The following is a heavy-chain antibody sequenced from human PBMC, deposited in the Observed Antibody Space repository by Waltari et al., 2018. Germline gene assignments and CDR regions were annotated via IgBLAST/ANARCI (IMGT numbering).Heavy chain of an antibody. Sequence: QVQLQESGPGLVKPSETLSLTCTVSGGSISSYYWSWIRQPPGQGLEWIGYIYYSGSTNYNPSLKSRVTISVDTSKNQFSLKLSSVTAADTAVYYCAREGKSDPYDFWSGYFAFDIWGQGTMVTVSS. J-gene: IGHJ3*02. CDR3: AREGKSDPYDFWSGYFAFDI. CDR2: IYYSGST. V-gene: IGHV4-59*01. D-gene: IGHD3-3*01. CDR1: GGSISSYY.